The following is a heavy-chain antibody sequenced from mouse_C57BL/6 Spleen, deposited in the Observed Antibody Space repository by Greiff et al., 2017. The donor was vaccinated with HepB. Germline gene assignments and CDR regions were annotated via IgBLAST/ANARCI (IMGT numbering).Heavy chain of an antibody. J-gene: IGHJ1*03. D-gene: IGHD1-1*01. CDR2: INPNNGGT. CDR1: GYTFTDYY. CDR3: ARGSNDYCSSYGYFDV. V-gene: IGHV1-26*01. Sequence: EVQLQQSGPELVKPGASVKISCKASGYTFTDYYMNWVKQSHGKSLEWIGDINPNNGGTSYNQKFKGKATLTVDKSSSTAYMELRSLTSEDSAVYYCARGSNDYCSSYGYFDVWGTGTTVTVSS.